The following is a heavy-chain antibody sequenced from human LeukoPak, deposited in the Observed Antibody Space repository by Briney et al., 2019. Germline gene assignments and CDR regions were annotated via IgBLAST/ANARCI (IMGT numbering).Heavy chain of an antibody. CDR3: ARVGCSGGSCYGTDAFDI. V-gene: IGHV3-74*01. J-gene: IGHJ3*02. CDR1: GFTFSSYW. Sequence: GGSLRLSCAASGFTFSSYWMSWVRQAPGKGLVWVSRINSDGSSTSYADSVKGRFTISRDNAKNTLYLQMNSLRAEDTAVYYCARVGCSGGSCYGTDAFDIWGQGAMVTVSS. CDR2: INSDGSST. D-gene: IGHD2-15*01.